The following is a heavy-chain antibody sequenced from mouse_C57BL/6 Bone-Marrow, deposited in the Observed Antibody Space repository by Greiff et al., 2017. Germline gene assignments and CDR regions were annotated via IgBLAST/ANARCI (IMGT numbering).Heavy chain of an antibody. CDR1: GYTFTSYW. J-gene: IGHJ2*01. V-gene: IGHV1-50*01. CDR3: ASRGYFDY. CDR2: IDPSASYT. Sequence: QVQLQQPGAELVKPGASVKLSCKASGYTFTSYWMQWVKQRPGQGLEWIGEIDPSASYTNYNQKFKGKATLTVDTSSSTAYMQLSSLTSEDSAVYYCASRGYFDYWGQGTTLTVSS.